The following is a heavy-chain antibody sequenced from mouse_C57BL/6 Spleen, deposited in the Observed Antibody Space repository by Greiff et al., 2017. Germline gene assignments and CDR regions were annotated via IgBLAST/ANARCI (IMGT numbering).Heavy chain of an antibody. D-gene: IGHD3-1*01. V-gene: IGHV5-4*01. CDR3: ARDRGSYYYFMDY. CDR2: ISDGGSYT. Sequence: EVQVVESGGGLVKPGGSLKLSCAASGFTFSSYAMSWVRQTPEKRLEWVATISDGGSYTYYPDNVKGRFTISRDNAKNNLYLQMSHLKSEDTAMYYCARDRGSYYYFMDYWGQGTSVTVSS. J-gene: IGHJ4*01. CDR1: GFTFSSYA.